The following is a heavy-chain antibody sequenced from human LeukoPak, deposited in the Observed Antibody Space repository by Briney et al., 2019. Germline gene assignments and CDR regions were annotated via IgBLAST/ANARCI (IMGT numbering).Heavy chain of an antibody. CDR2: MLHDESNK. CDR1: GFTFSNYG. D-gene: IGHD5-24*01. J-gene: IGHJ6*02. V-gene: IGHV3-30*18. CDR3: AKEGGNAYKYVGDGLDV. Sequence: GGSLRLSCAASGFTFSNYGMHWVRQAPGKGLEWVAVMLHDESNKYYADSVKGRFTTSRDKSKNTLYLQMNSLRAEGTAVYYCAKEGGNAYKYVGDGLDVWGQGTTVTVSS.